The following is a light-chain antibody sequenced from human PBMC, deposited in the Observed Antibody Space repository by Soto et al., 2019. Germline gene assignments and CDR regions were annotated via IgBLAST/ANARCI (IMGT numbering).Light chain of an antibody. V-gene: IGKV1-5*03. CDR1: QSISGW. Sequence: DIPMTPSPSTLSASVGDRVTITCRASQSISGWLAWYQQKPGKAPKLLIYKASSFESGVPTSFSGNGSRTEFTHTISSPQSDDFATYYCQQYNSYPVTFGQGTKLEIK. CDR2: KAS. J-gene: IGKJ2*01. CDR3: QQYNSYPVT.